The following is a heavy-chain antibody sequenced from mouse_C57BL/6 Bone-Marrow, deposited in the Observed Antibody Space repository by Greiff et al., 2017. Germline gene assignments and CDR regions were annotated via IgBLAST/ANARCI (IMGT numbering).Heavy chain of an antibody. CDR3: ANEVPLRQLRPLYFDY. Sequence: EVMLVESGGGLVKPGGSLKLSCAASGFTFSSYAMSWVRQTPEKRLEWVATISDGGSYTYYPDNVKGRFTISRDNASNNLYLQMSHLKSEDTAMYYCANEVPLRQLRPLYFDYWGQGTTLTVSS. J-gene: IGHJ2*01. CDR2: ISDGGSYT. V-gene: IGHV5-4*03. D-gene: IGHD3-2*02. CDR1: GFTFSSYA.